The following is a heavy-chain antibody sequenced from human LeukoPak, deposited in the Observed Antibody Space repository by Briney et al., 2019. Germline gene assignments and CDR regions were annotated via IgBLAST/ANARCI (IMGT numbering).Heavy chain of an antibody. CDR1: GFTFSSYS. Sequence: GGSLRLSCAASGFTFSSYSMNWVRQAPGKGLEWVSSISSSSSYIYYADSVKGRFTISRDNAKNSLYLQMNSLRLEDAAVYYCARGSRYGDYPYYCDFWGQGTLVTVSS. J-gene: IGHJ4*02. V-gene: IGHV3-21*01. D-gene: IGHD4-17*01. CDR2: ISSSSSYI. CDR3: ARGSRYGDYPYYCDF.